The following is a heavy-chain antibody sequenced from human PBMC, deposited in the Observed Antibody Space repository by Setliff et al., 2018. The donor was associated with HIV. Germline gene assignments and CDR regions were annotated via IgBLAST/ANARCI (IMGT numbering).Heavy chain of an antibody. CDR3: ARQSGYSYGYPTYYFDY. J-gene: IGHJ4*02. V-gene: IGHV4-34*01. CDR1: GGSFSDSY. Sequence: SETLSLTCGVSGGSFSDSYWSWIRQPPGKGLEWIGEINHSGKTYYNPSLKSRVTISVDTSKNQFSLKLSSVTAADTAVYYCARQSGYSYGYPTYYFDYWGQGTLVTVSS. CDR2: INHSGKT. D-gene: IGHD5-18*01.